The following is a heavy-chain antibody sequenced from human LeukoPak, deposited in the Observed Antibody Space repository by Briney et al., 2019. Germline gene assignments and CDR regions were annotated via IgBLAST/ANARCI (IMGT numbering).Heavy chain of an antibody. D-gene: IGHD3-16*01. J-gene: IGHJ4*02. V-gene: IGHV3-7*03. Sequence: PGGSLRLSCAASGFTFSSFWMNWVRQAPGKGLEWVANIKEDGSEKYYVDSVKGRFTISRDNAKNSLYLQMNSLRSEDTAVYYCAAALYDYVWGFLEDYWGQGTLVTVSS. CDR2: IKEDGSEK. CDR3: AAALYDYVWGFLEDY. CDR1: GFTFSSFW.